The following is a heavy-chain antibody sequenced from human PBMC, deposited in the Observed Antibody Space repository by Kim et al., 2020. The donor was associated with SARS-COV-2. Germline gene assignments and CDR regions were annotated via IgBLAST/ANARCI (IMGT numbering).Heavy chain of an antibody. J-gene: IGHJ5*01. CDR3: ARDPGGLAAGTLDT. Sequence: SVKVSCKASGDTFDSYTFDWVRQAPGQGLEWMGRVVPFLDITNYAQKFHVRLTITADKSTVTIYMELRRLTFDDTAIYYCARDPGGLAAGTLDTWGHGTLLSVSS. CDR2: VVPFLDIT. CDR1: GDTFDSYT. V-gene: IGHV1-69*02. D-gene: IGHD6-13*01.